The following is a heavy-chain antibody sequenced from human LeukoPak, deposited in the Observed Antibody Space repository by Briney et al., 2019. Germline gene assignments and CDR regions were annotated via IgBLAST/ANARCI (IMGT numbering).Heavy chain of an antibody. J-gene: IGHJ6*02. Sequence: PSETLSLTCTVSGGSISSYYWSWIRQPPGKGLEWTGYIYYSGSTNYNPSLKSRVTISVDTSKNQFSLKLSSVTAADTAVYYCARGLGYCSSTSCLRGVYYYGMDVWGQGTTVTVSS. D-gene: IGHD2-2*01. CDR3: ARGLGYCSSTSCLRGVYYYGMDV. CDR2: IYYSGST. CDR1: GGSISSYY. V-gene: IGHV4-59*01.